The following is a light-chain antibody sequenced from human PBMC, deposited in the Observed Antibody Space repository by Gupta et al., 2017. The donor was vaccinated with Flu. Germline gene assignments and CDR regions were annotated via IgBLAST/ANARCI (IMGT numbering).Light chain of an antibody. V-gene: IGKV4-1*01. J-gene: IGKJ4*02. CDR3: QQYCCPPPP. CDR1: QSVLYSSNNKNY. CDR2: WAS. Sequence: VLTSSLDSLAVSLGERATINCKSSQSVLYSSNNKNYLAWYQQKPGQPPKLLIYWASTRESGVPDRFSGSGSGTDFTLTISSLQAEDVAVYYCQQYCCPPPPFGEGTKVEIK.